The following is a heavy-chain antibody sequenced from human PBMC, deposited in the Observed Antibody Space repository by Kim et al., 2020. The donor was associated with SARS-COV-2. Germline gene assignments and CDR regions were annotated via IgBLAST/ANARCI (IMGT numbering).Heavy chain of an antibody. CDR3: AKSRGSGSDYGFDY. J-gene: IGHJ4*02. V-gene: IGHV3-23*01. D-gene: IGHD1-26*01. Sequence: DSAEGRSTISRVNSKNTLYLQVNSVRADDTAVYYCAKSRGSGSDYGFDYWGQGTLVTVSS.